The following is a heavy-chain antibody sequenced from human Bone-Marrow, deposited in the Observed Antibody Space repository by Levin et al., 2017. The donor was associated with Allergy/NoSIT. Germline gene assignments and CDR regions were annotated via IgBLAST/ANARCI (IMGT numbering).Heavy chain of an antibody. CDR2: INVGSGNT. Sequence: PGASVKVSCKASGYTFSDHAMHWVRQAPGQRLEWMGWINVGSGNTKYSQRLQGRVTITRDTSASTAYMELSSLRSEDTAVYYCARLRGASYYADHWGQGTLVTVSS. CDR1: GYTFSDHA. J-gene: IGHJ4*02. D-gene: IGHD1-26*01. V-gene: IGHV1-3*01. CDR3: ARLRGASYYADH.